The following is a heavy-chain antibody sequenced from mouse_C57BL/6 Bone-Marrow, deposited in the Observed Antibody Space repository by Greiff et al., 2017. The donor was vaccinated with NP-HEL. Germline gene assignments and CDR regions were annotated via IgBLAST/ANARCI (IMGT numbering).Heavy chain of an antibody. CDR2: ISDGGSYT. V-gene: IGHV5-4*03. D-gene: IGHD2-4*01. J-gene: IGHJ4*01. Sequence: EVKLMESGGGLVKPGGSLKLSCAASGFTFSSYAMSWVRQTPEKRLEWVATISDGGSYTYYPDNVKGRFTISRDNAKNNLYLQMSHLKSEDTAMYYCAREGVMITTRYYAMDYWGQGTSVTVSS. CDR3: AREGVMITTRYYAMDY. CDR1: GFTFSSYA.